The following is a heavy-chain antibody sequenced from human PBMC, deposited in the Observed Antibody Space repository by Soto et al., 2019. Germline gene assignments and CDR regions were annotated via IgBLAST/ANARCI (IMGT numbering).Heavy chain of an antibody. CDR1: GFTLGDFA. CDR2: ISNDGGNE. D-gene: IGHD2-2*01. V-gene: IGHV3-30-3*01. Sequence: QVQLVESGGGVVQPGRSLRLSCAASGFTLGDFAMHWVRQAPGKGLEWVALISNDGGNEHYGDSVKGRLTISRDNPKHMLYLQLTGLRVEDTAVYYCARAMPGMDVWGQGTTVTVSS. J-gene: IGHJ6*02. CDR3: ARAMPGMDV.